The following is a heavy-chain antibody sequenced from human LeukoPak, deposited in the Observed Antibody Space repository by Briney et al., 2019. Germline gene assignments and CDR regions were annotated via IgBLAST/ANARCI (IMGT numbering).Heavy chain of an antibody. D-gene: IGHD6-13*01. J-gene: IGHJ4*02. CDR3: ARVSIAAAGTIGLSFDY. V-gene: IGHV4-59*01. CDR1: GGSISSYY. Sequence: SETLSLTRTVSGGSISSYYWSWIRQPPGKGLEWIGYIYYSGSTNYNPSLKSRVTISVDTSKNQFSLKLSSVTAADTAVYYCARVSIAAAGTIGLSFDYWGQGTLVTVSS. CDR2: IYYSGST.